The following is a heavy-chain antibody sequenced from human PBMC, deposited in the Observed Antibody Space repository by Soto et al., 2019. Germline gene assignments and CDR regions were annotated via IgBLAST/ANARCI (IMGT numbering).Heavy chain of an antibody. Sequence: GASVKVSCNASGGSFSTYAISWVRQAPGQGLEWMGGIIPILGTPNYAQKFQGRVTITADRSTSTDYLELNSLRSEDTAVYYCAAPRTDGYKVPDPSTYYYYGLYVCGQGTTV. D-gene: IGHD5-12*01. CDR2: IIPILGTP. J-gene: IGHJ6*02. CDR3: AAPRTDGYKVPDPSTYYYYGLYV. V-gene: IGHV1-69*10. CDR1: GGSFSTYA.